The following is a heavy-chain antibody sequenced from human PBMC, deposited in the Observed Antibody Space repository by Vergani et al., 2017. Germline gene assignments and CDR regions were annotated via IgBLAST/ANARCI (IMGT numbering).Heavy chain of an antibody. D-gene: IGHD3-10*01. CDR3: ARGVLLDDAFDI. CDR2: INHSGST. CDR1: GGSFSGYY. Sequence: QVQLQESGPGLLKPSETLSLTCAVYGGSFSGYYWSWIRQPPGKGLEWIGEINHSGSTNYNPSLKSRVTISVDTSKNQFSLKLSSVTAADTAVYYCARGVLLDDAFDIWGQGTMVTVSS. J-gene: IGHJ3*02. V-gene: IGHV4-34*01.